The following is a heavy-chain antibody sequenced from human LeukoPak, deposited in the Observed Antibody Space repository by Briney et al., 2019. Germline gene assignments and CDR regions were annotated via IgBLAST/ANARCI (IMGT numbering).Heavy chain of an antibody. D-gene: IGHD1-26*01. CDR2: VHKSGRT. J-gene: IGHJ4*02. Sequence: AETLSLTCALSTVSGSSGNFWSWVRQPPGEGLERIGEVHKSGRTNYNPSLKTRVTISIDASKNQLSLELTSVTAADTAVYYCARELLGAPTPGAYWGQGTRVTVS. CDR1: TVSGSSGNF. V-gene: IGHV4-4*02. CDR3: ARELLGAPTPGAY.